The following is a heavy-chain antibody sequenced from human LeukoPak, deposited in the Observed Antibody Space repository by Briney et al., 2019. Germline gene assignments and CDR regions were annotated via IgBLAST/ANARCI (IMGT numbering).Heavy chain of an antibody. CDR2: FDPEDGEA. J-gene: IGHJ4*02. Sequence: GASVKVSCKASGYTFTGYYMHWVRQAPGKGLEWMGGFDPEDGEAVYAQKFQGRVTMTEDTSTDTVYMELSSLRSEDTAMYYCATRSTSFDYWGQGTLVTVSS. CDR1: GYTFTGYY. D-gene: IGHD2-2*01. CDR3: ATRSTSFDY. V-gene: IGHV1-24*01.